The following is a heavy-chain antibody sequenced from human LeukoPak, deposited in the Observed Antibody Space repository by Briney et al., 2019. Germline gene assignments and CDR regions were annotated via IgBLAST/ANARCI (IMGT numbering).Heavy chain of an antibody. CDR1: GYTFTSYG. D-gene: IGHD5-18*01. J-gene: IGHJ3*02. CDR2: ISAYNGNT. CDR3: AREKDTVPMPHAFDI. V-gene: IGHV1-18*01. Sequence: ASVKVSCKASGYTFTSYGISWVRQAPGQGLEWMGWISAYNGNTNYAQKLQGRVTMTTDTSTSTAYMELRSLRSDDTAVYYCAREKDTVPMPHAFDIWGKGTMVTVSS.